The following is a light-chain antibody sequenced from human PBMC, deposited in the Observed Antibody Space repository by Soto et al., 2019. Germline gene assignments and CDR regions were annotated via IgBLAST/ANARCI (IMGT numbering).Light chain of an antibody. CDR2: RND. Sequence: QPVLTQPPSASGTPGQRVTISCSGSSSNIGSHSVCWFQQLPGTAPKMLICRNDERASGVPDRFSGSKSGSSASLDITGLQSEDEADYYCMSWDDSLSGMLFGGGTKLTVL. CDR1: SSNIGSHS. V-gene: IGLV1-47*01. CDR3: MSWDDSLSGML. J-gene: IGLJ3*02.